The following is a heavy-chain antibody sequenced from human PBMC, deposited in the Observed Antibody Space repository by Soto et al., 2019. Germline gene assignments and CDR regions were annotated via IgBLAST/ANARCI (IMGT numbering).Heavy chain of an antibody. CDR1: GVSISSGDFY. J-gene: IGHJ4*02. CDR3: ARVNYVSDY. V-gene: IGHV4-30-4*01. D-gene: IGHD4-4*01. Sequence: SETLSLTCTVSGVSISSGDFYWSWIRQPPGKGLEWIGYIYYSGSTYYNPSLKTRFILSLDTSNNQFSLNLSSVTAADTAVYYCARVNYVSDYWGQGTLVTVSS. CDR2: IYYSGST.